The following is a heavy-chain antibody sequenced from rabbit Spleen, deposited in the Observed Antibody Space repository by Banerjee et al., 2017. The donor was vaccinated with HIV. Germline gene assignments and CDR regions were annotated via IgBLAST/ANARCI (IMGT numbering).Heavy chain of an antibody. V-gene: IGHV1S45*01. CDR2: INAVTGKA. D-gene: IGHD4-2*01. J-gene: IGHJ4*01. CDR3: ARAGGGVYAFDL. Sequence: QQQLVESGGGLVQPEGSLTLTCAASGFSFSNKAVMCWVRQAPEKGLQWIACINAVTGKAVYATWAKGRFTFSKTSSTTLTLQMTSLTAADTATYFCARAGGGVYAFDLWGPGTLVTVS. CDR1: GFSFSNKAV.